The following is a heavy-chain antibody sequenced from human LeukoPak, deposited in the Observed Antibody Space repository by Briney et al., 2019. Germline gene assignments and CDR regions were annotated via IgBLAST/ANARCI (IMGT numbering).Heavy chain of an antibody. CDR1: GFTFDDYA. CDR2: ISWNSGSI. V-gene: IGHV3-9*01. Sequence: PGGSLRLSCTASGFTFDDYAMHWVRQAPGKGLEWVSGISWNSGSIGYAESVKGRFTISRDNAKNSLYLQMNSLRAEDTALYYCAKLSEDIVLGGLLDAFDIWGQGTMVTVSS. J-gene: IGHJ3*02. CDR3: AKLSEDIVLGGLLDAFDI. D-gene: IGHD2-8*02.